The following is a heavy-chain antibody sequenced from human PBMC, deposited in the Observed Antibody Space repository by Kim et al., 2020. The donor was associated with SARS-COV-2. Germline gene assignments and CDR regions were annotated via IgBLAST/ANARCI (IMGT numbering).Heavy chain of an antibody. D-gene: IGHD6-13*01. CDR3: ARDWTIGTSAGFFLY. CDR1: GYTFTNYI. J-gene: IGHJ4*02. V-gene: IGHV1-18*04. CDR2: ISTYSGYT. Sequence: ASVKVSCKTSGYTFTNYIISWVRQAPGQGLEWMGWISTYSGYTNYAQKFQGRVTITTDTSTSTAYMELRSLRSDDTAIYYCARDWTIGTSAGFFLYWGEG.